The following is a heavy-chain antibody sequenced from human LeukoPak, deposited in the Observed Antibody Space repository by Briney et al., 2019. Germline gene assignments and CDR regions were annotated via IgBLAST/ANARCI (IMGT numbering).Heavy chain of an antibody. J-gene: IGHJ6*03. CDR3: ARTTEGYCRSTSCYGFHYYYYMDV. D-gene: IGHD2-2*01. Sequence: SETLSLTCIVSGGSIDNYYWNWIRQPAGQGLEWIGRIYTSGSTNYNPSLKSRVTMSVDTSKNQFSLKLSSVTAADTAVYYCARTTEGYCRSTSCYGFHYYYYMDVWGKGTTVTISS. CDR2: IYTSGST. CDR1: GGSIDNYY. V-gene: IGHV4-4*07.